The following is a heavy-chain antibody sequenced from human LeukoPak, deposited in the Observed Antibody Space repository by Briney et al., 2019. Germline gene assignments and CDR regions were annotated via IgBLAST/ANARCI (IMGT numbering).Heavy chain of an antibody. V-gene: IGHV1-18*01. CDR1: GSTFTSYG. CDR2: ISAYNGNT. J-gene: IGHJ3*02. D-gene: IGHD3-10*01. CDR3: ARDRRPSYYGSGSYYIGPEGAFDI. Sequence: GASVKVSCKASGSTFTSYGISWVRQAPGQGLELMGWISAYNGNTNYAQKLRGRVTMTTDTSPSTAYMELRSLRSDDTAVYYCARDRRPSYYGSGSYYIGPEGAFDIWGQGTMVTVSS.